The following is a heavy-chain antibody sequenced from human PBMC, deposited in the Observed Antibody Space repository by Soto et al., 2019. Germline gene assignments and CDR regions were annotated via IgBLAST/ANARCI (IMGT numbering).Heavy chain of an antibody. CDR1: GFTFSSYG. J-gene: IGHJ2*01. V-gene: IGHV3-30*03. D-gene: IGHD3-22*01. Sequence: PGGSLRLSCAASGFTFSSYGMHWVRQAPGKGLEWVAVISYDGSNKYYADSVKGRFTISRDNSKNTLYLQVNSLRAEDTAVYYCARMGSLSRNYDSSGYYFSYGYFDLWGRGTLVTVSS. CDR2: ISYDGSNK. CDR3: ARMGSLSRNYDSSGYYFSYGYFDL.